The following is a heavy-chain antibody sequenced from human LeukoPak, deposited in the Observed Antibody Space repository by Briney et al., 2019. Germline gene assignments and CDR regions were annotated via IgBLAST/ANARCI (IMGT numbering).Heavy chain of an antibody. J-gene: IGHJ5*02. Sequence: SVKFSCKAPGGTFSSYAISWVRQAPGQGLEWMGGIIPIFGTANYAQKFQGRVTITTDESTSTAYMELSSLRSEDTAVYYCARSAEGGSYYSGHNWFDPWGQGTLVTVSS. V-gene: IGHV1-69*05. D-gene: IGHD1-26*01. CDR2: IIPIFGTA. CDR3: ARSAEGGSYYSGHNWFDP. CDR1: GGTFSSYA.